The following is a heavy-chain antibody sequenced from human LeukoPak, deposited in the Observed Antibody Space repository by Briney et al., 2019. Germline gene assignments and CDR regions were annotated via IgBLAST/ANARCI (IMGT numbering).Heavy chain of an antibody. CDR3: ATEERRDFDL. V-gene: IGHV3-74*01. J-gene: IGHJ2*01. Sequence: PGGSLRLSCAASGLTFSTYWMHWVRQAPGKGLVWVSRVNTDGTTTTYADSVRGRFTISRDNAKNTLYLQMNSLGAEDTAVYYCATEERRDFDLWGRGTLVTVSS. D-gene: IGHD1-1*01. CDR2: VNTDGTTT. CDR1: GLTFSTYW.